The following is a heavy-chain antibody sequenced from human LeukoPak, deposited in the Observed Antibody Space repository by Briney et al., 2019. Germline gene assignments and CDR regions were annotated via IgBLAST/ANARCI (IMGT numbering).Heavy chain of an antibody. CDR3: TTDPAVGYSYGSHDY. V-gene: IGHV3-15*01. D-gene: IGHD5-18*01. CDR1: GFTFSNAW. Sequence: GGSLRLSCAASGFTFSNAWMSWVRQAPGKGLEWVGRIKSKTDGGTTDYAAPVKGRFTISRDDSKNTLYLQMNSQKTEDTAVYYCTTDPAVGYSYGSHDYWGQGTLVTVSS. J-gene: IGHJ4*02. CDR2: IKSKTDGGTT.